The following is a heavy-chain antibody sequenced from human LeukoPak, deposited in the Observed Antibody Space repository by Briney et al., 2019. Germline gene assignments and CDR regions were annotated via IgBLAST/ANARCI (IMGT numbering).Heavy chain of an antibody. V-gene: IGHV3-74*01. CDR2: PNSDGGST. CDR3: ARDGPDDYGDYVYSYHGLDV. D-gene: IGHD4-17*01. CDR1: GFTFSNYW. Sequence: QSGGPLRLSCAASGFTFSNYWMHWVRQAPGKGLVGVSRPNSDGGSTTYADSVKGRFTISRDNAKNTLYLHVNSLRAEDTAVYYCARDGPDDYGDYVYSYHGLDVWGQGTTVTVSS. J-gene: IGHJ6*02.